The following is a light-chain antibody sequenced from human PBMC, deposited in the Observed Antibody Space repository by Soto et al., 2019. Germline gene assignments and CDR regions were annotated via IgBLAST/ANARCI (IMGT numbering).Light chain of an antibody. V-gene: IGKV1-33*01. J-gene: IGKJ1*01. CDR2: DAS. CDR1: QDISNY. CDR3: QQYDNLSPWT. Sequence: DIQMTQSPSSLSASVGDRVTITCQASQDISNYLNWYQQKPGKAPKLLIYDASNLETGVPSRFSGCGSGTDFTFPISSLQPEDIATYYCQQYDNLSPWTFGQGTKVEIK.